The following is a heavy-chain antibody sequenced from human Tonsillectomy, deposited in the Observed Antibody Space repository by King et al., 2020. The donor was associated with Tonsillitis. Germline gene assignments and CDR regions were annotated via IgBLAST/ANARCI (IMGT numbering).Heavy chain of an antibody. CDR2: ISSSSSYI. CDR1: GFTFSSYS. D-gene: IGHD3-22*01. J-gene: IGHJ4*02. V-gene: IGHV3-21*01. CDR3: ARDLGKTYYYDSSGYSVYY. Sequence: VQLVESGGGLVKPGGSLRLSCAASGFTFSSYSMNWVRQAPGKGLEWVSSISSSSSYIYYADSVKGRFTISRDNAKNSLYLQMNSLRAEDTAVYYCARDLGKTYYYDSSGYSVYYWGQGTLVTVSS.